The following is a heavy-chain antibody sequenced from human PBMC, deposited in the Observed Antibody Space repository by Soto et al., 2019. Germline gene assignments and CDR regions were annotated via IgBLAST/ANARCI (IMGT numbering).Heavy chain of an antibody. V-gene: IGHV4-59*12. CDR1: GGYISSYY. CDR2: IYYSGST. CDR3: ARGDYHDTSGPFSDAFDV. D-gene: IGHD3-22*01. J-gene: IGHJ3*01. Sequence: PSETLSLTCTVSGGYISSYYWSWIRQPPGKGLEWIGYIYYSGSTNYNPSLKSRVTISVDTSKNQFSLKLSSVTAEDTAVYYCARGDYHDTSGPFSDAFDVWGQGTMVTVSS.